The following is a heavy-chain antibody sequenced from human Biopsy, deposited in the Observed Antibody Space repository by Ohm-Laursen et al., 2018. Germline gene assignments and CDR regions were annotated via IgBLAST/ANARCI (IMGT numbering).Heavy chain of an antibody. D-gene: IGHD2-8*01. CDR3: ARDPLNGHKHFDY. CDR2: INCKTGAP. CDR1: SYTFTDYN. J-gene: IGHJ4*02. V-gene: IGHV1-2*02. Sequence: ASVKVSCKASSYTFTDYNIHWMRQAPGQGLEWLGYINCKTGAPNYAQKFQGTVTMTRDTFISTAYLALGSLRSADTAIYYCARDPLNGHKHFDYWGQGSLVTVSS.